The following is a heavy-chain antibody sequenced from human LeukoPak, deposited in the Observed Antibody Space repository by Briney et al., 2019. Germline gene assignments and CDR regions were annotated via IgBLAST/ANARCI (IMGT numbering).Heavy chain of an antibody. CDR1: GFTFSSYS. V-gene: IGHV3-21*01. CDR3: ARVRIYSSGWYGPFDH. D-gene: IGHD6-19*01. CDR2: ISSSSSYI. J-gene: IGHJ4*02. Sequence: GGSLRLSCAASGFTFSSYSMNWVRQAPGKGLEWVSLISSSSSYIYYADSVKGRFTISRDNAKNSLYLQMNSLRAEDTAVYYCARVRIYSSGWYGPFDHWGQGTLVTVSS.